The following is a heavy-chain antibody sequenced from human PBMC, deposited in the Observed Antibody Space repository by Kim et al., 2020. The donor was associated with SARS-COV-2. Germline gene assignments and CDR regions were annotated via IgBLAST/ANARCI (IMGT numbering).Heavy chain of an antibody. J-gene: IGHJ3*02. CDR2: ISCSGGRT. CDR3: AKVTGVVRGVIIDAFDI. CDR1: GFTFSSYA. V-gene: IGHV3-23*01. D-gene: IGHD3-10*01. Sequence: RGSLRLSCAASGFTFSSYAMSWVRQAPGKGLEWVSAISCSGGRTYYADSVKGRFTFSRDNSKNTLSLQMNSLRAEDTAVYYCAKVTGVVRGVIIDAFDIWGQGTMVTVSS.